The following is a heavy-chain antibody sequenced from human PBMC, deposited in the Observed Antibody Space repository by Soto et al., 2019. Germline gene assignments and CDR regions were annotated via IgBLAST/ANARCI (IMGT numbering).Heavy chain of an antibody. V-gene: IGHV3-7*01. CDR2: IKQDGSEK. CDR1: GSTLSSYR. D-gene: IGHD5-12*01. CDR3: VRDGVLSGYDRINAFDI. J-gene: IGHJ3*02. Sequence: VQLVESGGGLVQPGGSLSLSCAPPGSTLSSYRMSWVRQPPGKGLEWVANIKQDGSEKYYVDSVKGRFTISRDNAKNSLYLQMNSLIAEDTAVYYCVRDGVLSGYDRINAFDIWGQGTMVTVSS.